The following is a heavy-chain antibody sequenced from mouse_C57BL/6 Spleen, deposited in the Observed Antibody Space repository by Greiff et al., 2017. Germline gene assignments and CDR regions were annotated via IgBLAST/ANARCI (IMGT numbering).Heavy chain of an antibody. CDR2: INPNNGGT. V-gene: IGHV1-26*01. CDR3: ARYEENWYFDV. CDR1: GYTFTDYY. D-gene: IGHD2-3*01. Sequence: EVQLQQSGPELVKPGASVKISCKASGYTFTDYYMNWVKQSHGKSLEWIGDINPNNGGTSYNQKFKGKATLTVDKSSSTAYMELRSLTSEDSAVYYCARYEENWYFDVWGTGTTVTVSS. J-gene: IGHJ1*03.